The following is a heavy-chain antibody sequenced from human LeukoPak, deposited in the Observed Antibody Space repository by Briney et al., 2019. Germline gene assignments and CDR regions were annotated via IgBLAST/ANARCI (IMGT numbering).Heavy chain of an antibody. D-gene: IGHD6-13*01. J-gene: IGHJ3*02. CDR2: IYYSGST. V-gene: IGHV4-59*01. Sequence: SETLSLTCTVSGGSINNYHWSWIRQPPGKGLEWIGYIYYSGSTNYNPSLKNRVTISVDTSKNQFSLKLSSVTAADTAVYYCARDLATAATADRAFDIWGQGTMVTVSS. CDR3: ARDLATAATADRAFDI. CDR1: GGSINNYH.